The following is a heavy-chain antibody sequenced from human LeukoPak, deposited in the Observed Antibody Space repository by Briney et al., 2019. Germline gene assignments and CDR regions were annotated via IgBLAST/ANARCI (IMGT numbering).Heavy chain of an antibody. J-gene: IGHJ4*02. CDR1: GFTFSSYS. CDR2: ISSSNNYI. D-gene: IGHD6-13*01. CDR3: ARELVAAD. V-gene: IGHV3-21*01. Sequence: GGSLRLSCAASGFTFSSYSMNWVRQAPGKGLEWVSSISSSNNYIYYADSVKGRFTISRDNAKNSLYLQMNSLRAEDTAVYYCARELVAADWGQGTLVTVSS.